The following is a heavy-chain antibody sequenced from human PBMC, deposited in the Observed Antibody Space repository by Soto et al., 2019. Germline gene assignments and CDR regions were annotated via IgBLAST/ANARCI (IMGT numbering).Heavy chain of an antibody. D-gene: IGHD3-22*01. Sequence: GGSLRLSCAASGFTFSSYGMHWVLQAPGKGLEWVAVISYDGSNKYYADSVKGRFTISRDNSKNTLYLQMNSLRSEDTAVYYCARVGYYYDSSGYPDAFDIWGQGTMVTVSS. V-gene: IGHV3-30*03. CDR3: ARVGYYYDSSGYPDAFDI. CDR2: ISYDGSNK. CDR1: GFTFSSYG. J-gene: IGHJ3*02.